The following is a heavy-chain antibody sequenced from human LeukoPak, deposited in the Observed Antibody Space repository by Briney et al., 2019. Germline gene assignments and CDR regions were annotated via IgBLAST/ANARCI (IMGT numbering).Heavy chain of an antibody. V-gene: IGHV3-23*01. Sequence: PGGSLRLSRAASGFTFSTFAMSWGRQAPGKGLEWVSTITRSGAAKYYADSVKGRFTISRDNSKNTLYLQMDSLSAEDTALYYCAKDHPSCGGRDCLLFDNWGQGTLVTVSS. CDR2: ITRSGAAK. CDR3: AKDHPSCGGRDCLLFDN. CDR1: GFTFSTFA. D-gene: IGHD2-21*01. J-gene: IGHJ4*02.